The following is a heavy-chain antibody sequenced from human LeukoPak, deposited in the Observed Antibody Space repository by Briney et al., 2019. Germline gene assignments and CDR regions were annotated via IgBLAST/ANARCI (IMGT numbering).Heavy chain of an antibody. J-gene: IGHJ4*02. V-gene: IGHV4-59*08. Sequence: PSETLSLPCTVSGGSISCDYVSLIRQPPGKGLEWIGYVYYSRTTNYSPSLKSRVTISVDTSKNQFSLKLSSVTAADTAVYYCARQGDYYDSNGYYFFDYWGQGTLVTVSS. D-gene: IGHD3-22*01. CDR3: ARQGDYYDSNGYYFFDY. CDR1: GGSISCDY. CDR2: VYYSRTT.